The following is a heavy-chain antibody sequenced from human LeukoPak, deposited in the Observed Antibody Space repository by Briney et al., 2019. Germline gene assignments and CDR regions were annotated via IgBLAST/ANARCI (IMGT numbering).Heavy chain of an antibody. CDR3: ARDLYYYDSSGYYY. Sequence: PGGSLRLSCAASGFTFSSYSMNWVRQAPGKGLEWVSSITSGSSYIYYADSVKGRFTISRDNAKSSLFLQMNSLRAEDTAVYYCARDLYYYDSSGYYYWGQGTLVTVSS. D-gene: IGHD3-22*01. CDR1: GFTFSSYS. V-gene: IGHV3-21*01. CDR2: ITSGSSYI. J-gene: IGHJ4*02.